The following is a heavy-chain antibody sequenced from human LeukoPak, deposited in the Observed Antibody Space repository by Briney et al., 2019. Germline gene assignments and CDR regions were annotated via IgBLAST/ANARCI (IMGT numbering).Heavy chain of an antibody. J-gene: IGHJ5*02. CDR2: MNPNSGNT. D-gene: IGHD3-10*01. CDR3: ARGAYYYGSEFDP. CDR1: GYTFTSYD. V-gene: IGHV1-8*01. Sequence: AASVKVSCKASGYTFTSYDINWVRQATGQGLEWMGWMNPNSGNTGYAQKFQGRVTMTRNTSISTAYMELSSLRSEDTAVYYCARGAYYYGSEFDPWGQGTLVTVSS.